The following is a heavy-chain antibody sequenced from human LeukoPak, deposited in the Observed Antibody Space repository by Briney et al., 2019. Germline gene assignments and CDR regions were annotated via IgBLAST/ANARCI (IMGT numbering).Heavy chain of an antibody. CDR1: GGSISTYY. CDR2: ISDSGST. Sequence: KPSETLSLTCTVSGGSISTYYWSWIRQPPGEGLEWIGYISDSGSTNYKPSLKSRVTMSIDTSKNQFSLRLTSVTAADTAVYYCARYCNGGSCEGNWFDPWGQGTLVTVSS. CDR3: ARYCNGGSCEGNWFDP. J-gene: IGHJ5*02. D-gene: IGHD2-15*01. V-gene: IGHV4-59*08.